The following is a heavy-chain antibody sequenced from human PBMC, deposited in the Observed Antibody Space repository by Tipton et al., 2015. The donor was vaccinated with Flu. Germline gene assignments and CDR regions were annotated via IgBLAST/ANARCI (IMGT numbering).Heavy chain of an antibody. D-gene: IGHD3-22*01. J-gene: IGHJ4*02. Sequence: LRLSCTVSGGSISSSSYYWGWIRQPPGKGLEWTGSIYYSGSTYYNPSLKSRVTISVDTSKNQFSLKLSSVTAADTAVYYCARGRGYYYDFDYWGQGTLVTVSS. CDR3: ARGRGYYYDFDY. CDR2: IYYSGST. CDR1: GGSISSSSYY. V-gene: IGHV4-39*01.